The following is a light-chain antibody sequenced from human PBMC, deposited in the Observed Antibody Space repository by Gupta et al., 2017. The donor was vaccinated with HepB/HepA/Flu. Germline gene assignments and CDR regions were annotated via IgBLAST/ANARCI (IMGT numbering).Light chain of an antibody. CDR1: SSDVGAYNY. V-gene: IGLV2-14*01. CDR3: SSYTGSSTPV. Sequence: QSALTQPASVSGSPGQSITISCTGTSSDVGAYNYVSWYQQHPGKAPKLMIYDVNNRPSGVSNRFSGSKSGNTASLTISGLQAEDEADYYCSSYTGSSTPVFGGGIKLTVL. CDR2: DVN. J-gene: IGLJ3*02.